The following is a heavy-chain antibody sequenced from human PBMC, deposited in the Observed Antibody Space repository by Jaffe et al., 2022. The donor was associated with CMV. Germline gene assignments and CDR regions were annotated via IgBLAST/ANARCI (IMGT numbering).Heavy chain of an antibody. CDR1: GGFMTSRSGFISGTLYS. V-gene: IGHV4-39*01. J-gene: IGHJ4*02. Sequence: QLQLQESGPGLVKPSETLSLTCTVSGGFMTSRSGFISGTLYSWGWIRQAPGKGLEWIGSIYESGTTYYNPSLKSRVTLSIDTSRKQFSLSLGSVTAADTGVYYCTAETRVPVSGTLSWGPKAKNAQGPFDYWGQGTLTTVSS. D-gene: IGHD2-8*02. CDR3: TAETRVPVSGTLSWGPKAKNAQGPFDY. CDR2: IYESGTT.